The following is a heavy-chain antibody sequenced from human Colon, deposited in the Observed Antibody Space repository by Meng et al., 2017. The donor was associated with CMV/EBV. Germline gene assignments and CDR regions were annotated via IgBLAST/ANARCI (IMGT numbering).Heavy chain of an antibody. D-gene: IGHD6-19*01. CDR3: VRESEVSGVVYLHH. Sequence: KASGYTFTAYGFSWVRQAPVQALEWMGWMSAYSGDTHFAQNFQGRVILTRDTSTTTASLEMRSLRSDDTATYYCVRESEVSGVVYLHHWGQGTLVTVSS. V-gene: IGHV1-18*01. CDR2: MSAYSGDT. CDR1: GYTFTAYG. J-gene: IGHJ1*01.